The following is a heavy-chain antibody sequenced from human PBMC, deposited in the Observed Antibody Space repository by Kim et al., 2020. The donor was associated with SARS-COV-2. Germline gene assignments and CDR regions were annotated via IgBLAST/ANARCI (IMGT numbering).Heavy chain of an antibody. Sequence: SETLSLTCTVSGGSISSSSYYWGWIRQPPGKVLEWIGSIYYSGSTYYNPSLKSRVTISVDTSKNQFSLKLSSVTAADTAVYYCARPGATVVTPNWYFDLWGRGTLVTVSS. CDR2: IYYSGST. J-gene: IGHJ2*01. D-gene: IGHD4-17*01. CDR3: ARPGATVVTPNWYFDL. CDR1: GGSISSSSYY. V-gene: IGHV4-39*01.